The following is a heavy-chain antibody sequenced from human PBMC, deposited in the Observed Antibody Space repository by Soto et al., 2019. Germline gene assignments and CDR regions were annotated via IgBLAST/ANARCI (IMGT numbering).Heavy chain of an antibody. CDR3: AKDTTMLVVVIAFDY. CDR2: ISGSGGST. D-gene: IGHD3-22*01. Sequence: PGGSLRLSCAASGFTVSSYAMSWVRQAPGKGLEWVSAISGSGGSTYYADSVKGRFTISRDNSKNTLYLQMNSLRAEDTAVYYCAKDTTMLVVVIAFDYWGQGTLVTVSS. CDR1: GFTVSSYA. V-gene: IGHV3-23*01. J-gene: IGHJ4*02.